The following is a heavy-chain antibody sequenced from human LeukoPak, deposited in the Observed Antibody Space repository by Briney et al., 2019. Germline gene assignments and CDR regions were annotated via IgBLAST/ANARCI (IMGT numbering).Heavy chain of an antibody. D-gene: IGHD4-17*01. CDR3: ARDRIIYGDYGDAFDI. V-gene: IGHV3-21*01. CDR1: GFTFSSYS. Sequence: GGSLRLSCAASGFTFSSYSMNWVRQAPGKGLEWVSSIRSSSSYIYYADSVKGRFSISRGNAKNSLYLQMNSLRAEDTAVYYCARDRIIYGDYGDAFDIWGQGTMVTVSS. CDR2: IRSSSSYI. J-gene: IGHJ3*02.